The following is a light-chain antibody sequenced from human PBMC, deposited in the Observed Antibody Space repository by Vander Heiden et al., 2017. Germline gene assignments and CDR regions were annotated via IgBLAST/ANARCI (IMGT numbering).Light chain of an antibody. CDR3: QAWDSSTKV. V-gene: IGLV3-1*01. Sequence: SFELTQPPSVSVSPRQTASITCSGDKLGDEYVCWYQQEPGQSPVMVIYQDNKRPSGIPERFSGSKSATTATLTISETQVMDEADYYCQAWDSSTKVCGGGTKL. CDR1: KLGDEY. J-gene: IGLJ2*01. CDR2: QDN.